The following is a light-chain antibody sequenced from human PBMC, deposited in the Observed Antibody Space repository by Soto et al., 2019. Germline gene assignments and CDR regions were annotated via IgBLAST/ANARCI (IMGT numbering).Light chain of an antibody. CDR3: SSYTSSSTLTV. Sequence: QSALTQPASVSGSPGQSITISCTGTSSDVGGYNYVSWYQQHPGKAPKLIIYDVSNRPSGVSNRFSGSKSGNTASLTISGLQAEDEADYYCSSYTSSSTLTVFGGGTKLTVL. J-gene: IGLJ2*01. CDR1: SSDVGGYNY. CDR2: DVS. V-gene: IGLV2-14*01.